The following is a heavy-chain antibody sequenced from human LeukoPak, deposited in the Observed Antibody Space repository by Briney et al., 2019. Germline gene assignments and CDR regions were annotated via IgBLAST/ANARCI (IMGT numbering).Heavy chain of an antibody. CDR2: ISSSSTI. Sequence: GGSLRLSCAASGFTFSSYSMNWVRQAPGKGLEWVSYISSSSTIYYADSVKGRFTISRDNAKNSLYLQMNSLRDEDTAVYYCARDFGSYFDYWGQGTLVTVSS. D-gene: IGHD1-26*01. CDR1: GFTFSSYS. V-gene: IGHV3-48*02. J-gene: IGHJ4*02. CDR3: ARDFGSYFDY.